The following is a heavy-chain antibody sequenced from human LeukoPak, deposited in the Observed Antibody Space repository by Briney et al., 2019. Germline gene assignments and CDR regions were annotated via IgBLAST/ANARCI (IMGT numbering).Heavy chain of an antibody. D-gene: IGHD6-13*01. Sequence: ASVKVSCKASGYTFTSYDINWVRQATGQGLEWMRWMNPNSGNTGYAQKFQGRVTMTRNTSISTAYMELSSLRSEDTAVYYCARGRPKAAALPSLPFDPWGQGTLVTVSS. J-gene: IGHJ5*02. CDR1: GYTFTSYD. CDR2: MNPNSGNT. CDR3: ARGRPKAAALPSLPFDP. V-gene: IGHV1-8*01.